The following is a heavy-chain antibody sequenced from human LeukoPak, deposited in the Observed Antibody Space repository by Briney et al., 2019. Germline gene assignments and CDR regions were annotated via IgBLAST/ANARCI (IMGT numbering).Heavy chain of an antibody. J-gene: IGHJ4*02. CDR1: GFTFSSYD. D-gene: IGHD5-12*01. V-gene: IGHV3-48*01. Sequence: GGSLRLSCAASGFTFSSYDMTWVRQTPGKGLEWVSYISRSGTTIYYADSVKGRFTISRDNSKNTLYLQMNSLRAEDTAVYYCARGPSGYHNTGGQGTLVTVSS. CDR3: ARGPSGYHNT. CDR2: ISRSGTTI.